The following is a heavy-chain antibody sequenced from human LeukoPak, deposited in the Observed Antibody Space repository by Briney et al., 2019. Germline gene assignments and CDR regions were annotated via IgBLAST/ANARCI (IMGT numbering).Heavy chain of an antibody. V-gene: IGHV4-34*01. J-gene: IGHJ4*02. D-gene: IGHD5-18*01. Sequence: SETLSLTCAVYGGSFSGYYWSWIRQPPGKGLEWIGEINHSGSTNYNPSLKSRVTISVDTSKNQFSLKLSSVTAADTAVYYCARVHDTAMVFGLYFDYWGQGTLVTVSS. CDR2: INHSGST. CDR1: GGSFSGYY. CDR3: ARVHDTAMVFGLYFDY.